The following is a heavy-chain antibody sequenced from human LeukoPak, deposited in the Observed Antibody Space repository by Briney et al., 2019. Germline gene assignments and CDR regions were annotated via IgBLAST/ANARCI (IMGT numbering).Heavy chain of an antibody. CDR1: GGSFSGYY. V-gene: IGHV4-34*01. CDR2: INHSGST. J-gene: IGHJ4*02. D-gene: IGHD6-13*01. CDR3: ARSGRSGGSSCHDY. Sequence: SETLSLTCAVYGGSFSGYYWSWIRQPPGKGLEWIGEINHSGSTNYNPSLKSRVTISVDTSKNQFSLKLSSVTAADTAVYYCARSGRSGGSSCHDYWGQGTLVTVSS.